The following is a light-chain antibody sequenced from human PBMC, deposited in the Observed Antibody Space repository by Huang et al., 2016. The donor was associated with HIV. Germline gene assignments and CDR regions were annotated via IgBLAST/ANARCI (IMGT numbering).Light chain of an antibody. CDR3: QQYNNWPRT. V-gene: IGKV3-15*01. CDR2: GAS. Sequence: EIVMTQSPATLSVSPGDRATLSCRASQSVSSNLAWYQQKPGQAPRLLIYGASTSATRIPMRFSGSGSGREFTLTISSLQSEDFAVYYCQQYNNWPRTFGQGTKVEIK. CDR1: QSVSSN. J-gene: IGKJ1*01.